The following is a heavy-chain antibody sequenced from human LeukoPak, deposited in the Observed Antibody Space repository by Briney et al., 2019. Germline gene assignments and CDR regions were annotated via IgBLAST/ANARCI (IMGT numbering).Heavy chain of an antibody. V-gene: IGHV4-59*01. CDR2: IYYSGST. Sequence: PSETLSLTCAVYGGSISSYYWSWVRQPPGRGLEWIGYIYYSGSTNYNTSLKSRVTISVDTSKNQFSLKLSSVTAADTAVYYCARGDGFSSSIHDAFDFWGQATMDTVSS. J-gene: IGHJ3*01. CDR3: ARGDGFSSSIHDAFDF. D-gene: IGHD6-13*01. CDR1: GGSISSYY.